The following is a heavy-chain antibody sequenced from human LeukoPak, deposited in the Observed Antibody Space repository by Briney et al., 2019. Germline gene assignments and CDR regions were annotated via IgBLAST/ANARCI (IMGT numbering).Heavy chain of an antibody. J-gene: IGHJ4*02. D-gene: IGHD1-26*01. CDR1: GYTFTGYY. V-gene: IGHV1-2*06. CDR3: ARDKIVGATNFDY. Sequence: ASVKVSCKASGYTFTGYYVHWVRQAPGQGLEWMGRINPNSGDTNYAQKFQGRVTMTRDTSISTAYMELSRLRAEDTAVYYCARDKIVGATNFDYWGQGTLVTVSS. CDR2: INPNSGDT.